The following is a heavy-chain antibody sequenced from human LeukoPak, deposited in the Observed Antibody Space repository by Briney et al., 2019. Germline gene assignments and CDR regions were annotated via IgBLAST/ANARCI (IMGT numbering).Heavy chain of an antibody. CDR2: IYPGDSDT. CDR3: ARLADDYYDSSGYDY. D-gene: IGHD3-22*01. Sequence: GESLKISCKGSGYSFTSYWIGWVRQMPGKGLEWMGIIYPGDSDTRYSPSFQGQVTISADKSISTAYLQWSSLKASDTAMYYCARLADDYYDSSGYDYWGQGTLVTVSS. V-gene: IGHV5-51*01. CDR1: GYSFTSYW. J-gene: IGHJ4*02.